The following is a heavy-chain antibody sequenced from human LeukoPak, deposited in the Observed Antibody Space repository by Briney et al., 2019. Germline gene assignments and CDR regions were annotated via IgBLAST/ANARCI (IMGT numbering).Heavy chain of an antibody. J-gene: IGHJ4*02. CDR3: ARGPILEWLLYLDY. CDR2: INPKSGGT. CDR1: GYTFTSYD. Sequence: ASVKVSCKASGYTFTSYDINWVRQATGQGLEWMGWINPKSGGTKYAQKFQGRVTMTRDTSITTAYMNLNSLRSDDTAVYYCARGPILEWLLYLDYWGQGTLVPVSS. V-gene: IGHV1-2*02. D-gene: IGHD3-3*01.